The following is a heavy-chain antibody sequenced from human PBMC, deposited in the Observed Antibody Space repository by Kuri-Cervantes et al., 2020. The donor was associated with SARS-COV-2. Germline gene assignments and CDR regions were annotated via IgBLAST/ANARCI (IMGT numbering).Heavy chain of an antibody. V-gene: IGHV1-69*06. J-gene: IGHJ1*01. D-gene: IGHD3-3*01. CDR2: INPIFGTA. CDR1: GCTFTSYA. CDR3: ARSLRITICGAVIVNEYFQD. Sequence: SVKVSCKASGCTFTSYAISWVRQAPGQGLEWMGGINPIFGTANYAQKFQGRVTITADKSTSTAYMELSSLRSDDTAVYYCARSLRITICGAVIVNEYFQDWGQGTMVTVSS.